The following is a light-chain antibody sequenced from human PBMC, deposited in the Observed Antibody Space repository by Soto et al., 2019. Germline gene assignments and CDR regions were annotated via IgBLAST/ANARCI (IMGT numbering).Light chain of an antibody. CDR3: AAWDDSLRGRV. CDR1: SSNIGSNP. Sequence: QSVLTQPPSASGTPGQRVTISCSGSSSNIGSNPVSLYQQLPGTAPKSLIYSDNQRPSGVPDRISGSRSGTSASLAISGLQSEDEAEYYCAAWDDSLRGRVFGGGTKLTVL. CDR2: SDN. J-gene: IGLJ2*01. V-gene: IGLV1-44*01.